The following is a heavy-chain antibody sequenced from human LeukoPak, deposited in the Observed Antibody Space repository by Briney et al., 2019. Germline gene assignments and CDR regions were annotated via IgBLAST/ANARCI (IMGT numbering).Heavy chain of an antibody. CDR3: ARDKPHFDY. CDR2: ISYDGSNK. V-gene: IGHV3-30-3*01. CDR1: GITFNNFA. Sequence: PGRSLRLSWAASGITFNNFAMHWVRQAPGKGLEWVAVISYDGSNKYYADSVKGRFTISRDNSKNTLYLQMNSLRAEDTAVYYCARDKPHFDYWGQGTLVTVSS. J-gene: IGHJ4*02.